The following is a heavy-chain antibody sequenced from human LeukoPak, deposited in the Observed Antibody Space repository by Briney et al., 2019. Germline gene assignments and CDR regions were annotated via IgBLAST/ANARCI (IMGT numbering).Heavy chain of an antibody. CDR2: IIPIFGTA. Sequence: SVKVSCKASGGTFSSYAISWVRQAPGQGLEWMGGIIPIFGTANYAQKFQGRVTITTDESTSTAYMELSSLRSDDTAVYYCARELGSSIGIAAAGCDYWGQGTLVTVSS. CDR3: ARELGSSIGIAAAGCDY. V-gene: IGHV1-69*05. J-gene: IGHJ4*02. D-gene: IGHD6-13*01. CDR1: GGTFSSYA.